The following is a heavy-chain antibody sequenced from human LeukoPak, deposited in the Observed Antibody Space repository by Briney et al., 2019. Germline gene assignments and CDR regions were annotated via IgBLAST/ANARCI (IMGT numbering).Heavy chain of an antibody. CDR3: ARLFGRDGDLDAFDI. CDR1: GGSISSYY. D-gene: IGHD5-24*01. J-gene: IGHJ3*02. Sequence: SETLSLTCTVSGGSISSYYWSWIRQPPGKGLEWIGYIYYSGSTNYNPSLKSRVTISVDTSKNQFSLKLSSVTAADTAVYYCARLFGRDGDLDAFDIWGQGTMVTVSS. CDR2: IYYSGST. V-gene: IGHV4-59*08.